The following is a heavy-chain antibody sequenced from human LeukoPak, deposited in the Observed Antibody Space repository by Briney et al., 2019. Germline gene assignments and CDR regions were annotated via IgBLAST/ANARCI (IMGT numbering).Heavy chain of an antibody. CDR1: GFTFSDSD. V-gene: IGHV3-48*03. CDR2: VSGRSHLI. J-gene: IGHJ4*02. Sequence: GGSLRLSCTASGFTFSDSDMNWVRQAPGKGLEWIAYVSGRSHLIDYADSVRGRFTVSRDNAKNSLFLQMNSLRAEDTAVYFCASGNFFDYWGRGTLVAVSS. CDR3: ASGNFFDY.